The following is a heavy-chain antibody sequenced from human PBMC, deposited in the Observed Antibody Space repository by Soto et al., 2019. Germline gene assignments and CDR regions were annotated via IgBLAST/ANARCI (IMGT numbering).Heavy chain of an antibody. CDR2: LIDDGYFQ. V-gene: IGHV3-30-3*01. D-gene: IGHD3-10*01. CDR1: GFIFSDYA. J-gene: IGHJ6*02. Sequence: VQLVDSGGGVVQPERSLRLSCRASGFIFSDYAIHWVRQAPGRGLEWVAVLIDDGYFQYYADSVKGRFTISSDKSNRTVYLHMSSLRVDDTAVYYCAREWGRSYYYGMDVWVQGTTVIVSS. CDR3: AREWGRSYYYGMDV.